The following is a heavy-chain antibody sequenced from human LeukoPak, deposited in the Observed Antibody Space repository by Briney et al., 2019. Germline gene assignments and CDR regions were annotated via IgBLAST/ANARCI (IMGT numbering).Heavy chain of an antibody. CDR2: IKSESSGATT. CDR3: TLIKGWGSGTYYLDY. CDR1: GFSISDYW. D-gene: IGHD3-10*01. V-gene: IGHV3-15*06. Sequence: GGSLRLSCAASGFSISDYWMSWVRQAPGKGLEWVGRIKSESSGATTHYAAPVKGRFTISRDDSRNTLYLQLNSLKTDDTAVYYCTLIKGWGSGTYYLDYWGQGSLVTVSS. J-gene: IGHJ4*02.